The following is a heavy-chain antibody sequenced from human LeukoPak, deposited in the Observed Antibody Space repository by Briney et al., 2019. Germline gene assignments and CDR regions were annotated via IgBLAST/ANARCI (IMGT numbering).Heavy chain of an antibody. J-gene: IGHJ6*03. Sequence: PGGSLRLSCAASGFILTSYEMTWVRQAPGKGLEWVSYISISGTTIFYADSVKGRFTISRDNSKNTLYLQMNSLRAEDTAVYYCAKENGEAIYYYYMDVWGKGTTVTISS. CDR3: AKENGEAIYYYYMDV. CDR1: GFILTSYE. V-gene: IGHV3-48*03. CDR2: ISISGTTI. D-gene: IGHD3-10*01.